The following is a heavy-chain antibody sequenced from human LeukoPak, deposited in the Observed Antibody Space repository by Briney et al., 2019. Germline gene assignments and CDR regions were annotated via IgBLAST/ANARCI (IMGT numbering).Heavy chain of an antibody. CDR1: GGSISSYY. D-gene: IGHD3-22*01. CDR2: IYYSGST. V-gene: IGHV4-59*01. CDR3: ARYRDYYDSSGYNWFDP. J-gene: IGHJ5*02. Sequence: SETLSLTCTVSGGSISSYYWSWIRQPPGTGLEWIGYIYYSGSTNYNPSVKSRVTISVDTSKNQFSLKLSSVTAADTAVYYCARYRDYYDSSGYNWFDPWGQGTLVTVSS.